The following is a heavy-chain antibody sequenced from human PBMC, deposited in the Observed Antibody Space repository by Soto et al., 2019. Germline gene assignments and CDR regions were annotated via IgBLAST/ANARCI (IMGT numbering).Heavy chain of an antibody. Sequence: ETLSLTCTVSGGAIRSYYWSWIRQPAGKGLEWIGRIYTSGSTNYNPSLKSRVTMSVDTSKNQFSLKLSSVTAADTAVYYCARACSSNSCYDVFDYWGQGTLVTVS. CDR1: GGAIRSYY. D-gene: IGHD2-2*01. CDR2: IYTSGST. J-gene: IGHJ4*02. CDR3: ARACSSNSCYDVFDY. V-gene: IGHV4-4*07.